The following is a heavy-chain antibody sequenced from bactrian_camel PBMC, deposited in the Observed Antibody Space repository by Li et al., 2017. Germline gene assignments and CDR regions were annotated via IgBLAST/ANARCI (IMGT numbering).Heavy chain of an antibody. CDR3: AADCSGEYCHRAPCDY. CDR2: IYFGGAGT. Sequence: VQLVESGGGSVQAGGSLRLSCVASEYRGCTGWFRQAPGKGREGVAAIYFGGAGTFYADTVKGRFTISQTNVKNTVYLQMDTLKPEDSAMYYCAADCSGEYCHRAPCDYWGQGTQVTVS. D-gene: IGHD1*01. V-gene: IGHV3S40*01. J-gene: IGHJ4*01. CDR1: EYRGC.